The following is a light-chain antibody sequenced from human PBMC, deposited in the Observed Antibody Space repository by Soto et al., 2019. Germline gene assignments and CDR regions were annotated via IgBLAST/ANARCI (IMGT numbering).Light chain of an antibody. J-gene: IGLJ2*01. CDR2: EVS. CDR3: SSYATSGTPV. V-gene: IGLV2-14*01. Sequence: QSALTQPASVSGSPGQSITISCTETSSDVGDYDYVSWYQQHPGKAPKLMIFEVSNRPSGVSHRFSGSKSGNTASLTISGLQPDDEADYYCSSYATSGTPVFGGGTKLTVL. CDR1: SSDVGDYDY.